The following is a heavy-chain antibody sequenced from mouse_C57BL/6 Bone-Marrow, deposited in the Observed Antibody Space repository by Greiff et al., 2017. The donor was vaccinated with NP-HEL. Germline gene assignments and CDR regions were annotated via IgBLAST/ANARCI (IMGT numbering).Heavy chain of an antibody. Sequence: EVQLVESGGDLVKPGGSLKLSCAASGFTFSSYGMSWVRQTPDKRLEWVATISSGGSYTYYPDSVKGRFTISRDNAKNTLYLQMSSLKSEDTAMYYCARGWLLRGAMDYWGQGTSVTVSS. CDR2: ISSGGSYT. CDR1: GFTFSSYG. CDR3: ARGWLLRGAMDY. D-gene: IGHD2-3*01. J-gene: IGHJ4*01. V-gene: IGHV5-6*01.